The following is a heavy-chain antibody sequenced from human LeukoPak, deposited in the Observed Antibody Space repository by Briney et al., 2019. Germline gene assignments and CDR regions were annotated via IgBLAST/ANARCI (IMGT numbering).Heavy chain of an antibody. CDR3: ARRSPAYCGGDCYLDC. CDR1: GYTFTGYY. V-gene: IGHV1-2*02. Sequence: ASVKVSCKASGYTFTGYYMHWVRQAPGQGLEWMGWINPNSGGTNYAQKFQGRVTMTRDTSISTAYMELSRLRSDDTAAYYCARRSPAYCGGDCYLDCWGQGTLVTVSS. CDR2: INPNSGGT. D-gene: IGHD2-21*02. J-gene: IGHJ4*02.